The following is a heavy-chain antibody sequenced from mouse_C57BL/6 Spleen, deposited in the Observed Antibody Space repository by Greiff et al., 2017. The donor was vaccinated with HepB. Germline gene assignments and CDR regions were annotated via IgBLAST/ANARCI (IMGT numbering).Heavy chain of an antibody. J-gene: IGHJ1*03. CDR3: AKNYYGNYWYFDV. Sequence: QVQLKQSGPGLVQPSQSLSITCTVSGFSLTSYGVHWVRQPPGKGLEWLGVIWSGGSTDYNAAFISRLSISKDNSKSQVFFKMNSLQADDTAIYYCAKNYYGNYWYFDVWGTGTTVTVSS. D-gene: IGHD2-1*01. CDR2: IWSGGST. CDR1: GFSLTSYG. V-gene: IGHV2-4*01.